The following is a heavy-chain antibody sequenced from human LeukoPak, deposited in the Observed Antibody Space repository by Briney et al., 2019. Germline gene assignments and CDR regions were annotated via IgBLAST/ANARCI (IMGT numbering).Heavy chain of an antibody. J-gene: IGHJ6*03. D-gene: IGHD5-18*01. CDR2: INPSGGST. Sequence: ASVKVSCKASGYTFTSYFIHWVRQAPGQGLEWMGIINPSGGSTGYAQKFQGRVTMTRDTSTSTLYMELSSLRSEDTAVYYCAKDNNYGPTEYYYYYMDVWGKGTTVTVSS. CDR3: AKDNNYGPTEYYYYYMDV. V-gene: IGHV1-46*01. CDR1: GYTFTSYF.